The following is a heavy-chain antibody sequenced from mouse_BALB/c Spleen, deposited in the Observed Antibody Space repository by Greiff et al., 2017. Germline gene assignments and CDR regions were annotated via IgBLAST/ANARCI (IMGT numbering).Heavy chain of an antibody. CDR3: ARTGTTATLYYAMDY. V-gene: IGHV5-12-1*01. Sequence: EVKLMESGGGLVKPGGSLKLSCAASGFAFSSYDMSWVRQTPEKRLEWVAYISSGSSTIYYADTVKGRFTISRDNPKNTLFLQMTSLRSEDTAMYYCARTGTTATLYYAMDYWGQGTSVTVSS. CDR2: ISSGSSTI. D-gene: IGHD1-2*01. J-gene: IGHJ4*01. CDR1: GFAFSSYD.